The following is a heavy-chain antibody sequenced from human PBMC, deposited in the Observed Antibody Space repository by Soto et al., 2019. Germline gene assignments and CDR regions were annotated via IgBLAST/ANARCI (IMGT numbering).Heavy chain of an antibody. V-gene: IGHV4-61*01. CDR3: ARDGPIGTIANI. Sequence: QVQLQESGPGLVKPSETLSLTCTVSGGSVSSGSYYWSWIRQPPGKGLEWIGYIYYSGSTNYNPSLKIRVTISVDTSKTHCSLKLSSVTAADTAVYYCARDGPIGTIANICGQGTLVTVSS. J-gene: IGHJ4*02. D-gene: IGHD3-9*01. CDR1: GGSVSSGSYY. CDR2: IYYSGST.